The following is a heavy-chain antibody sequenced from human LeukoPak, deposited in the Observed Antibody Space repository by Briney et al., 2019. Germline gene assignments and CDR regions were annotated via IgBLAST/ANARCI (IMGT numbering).Heavy chain of an antibody. CDR1: EFTFTIFG. J-gene: IGHJ3*02. Sequence: GGSLRLSCAASEFTFTIFGLNWVRQAPGKGPEWVSYIDARSGITYYADSVQGRFTISRDNAKESVFLQMNSLRADDTAVYYCARTYDFGRGPPGDAFDNWGPGTLVIVSS. V-gene: IGHV3-48*01. CDR2: IDARSGIT. CDR3: ARTYDFGRGPPGDAFDN. D-gene: IGHD3-3*01.